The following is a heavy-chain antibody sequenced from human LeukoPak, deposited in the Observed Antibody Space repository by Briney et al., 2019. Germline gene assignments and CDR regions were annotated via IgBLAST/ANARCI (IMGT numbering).Heavy chain of an antibody. CDR3: ARDGEGDGYIGSGFDY. CDR2: IIPIFGTA. CDR1: GGTFSSYA. Sequence: SVKVSCKASGGTFSSYAISWVRQAPGQGLEWMGGIIPIFGTASYAQKFQGRVTITADESTSTAYMELSSLRSEDTAVYYCARDGEGDGYIGSGFDYWGQGTLVTVSS. D-gene: IGHD5-24*01. V-gene: IGHV1-69*13. J-gene: IGHJ4*02.